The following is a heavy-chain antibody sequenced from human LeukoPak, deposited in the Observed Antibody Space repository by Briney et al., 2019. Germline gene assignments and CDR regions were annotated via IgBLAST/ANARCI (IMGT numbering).Heavy chain of an antibody. D-gene: IGHD3-22*01. Sequence: SETLSLTCAVYGGSFSGYYWSWIRQPPGKGLEWIGEINHSGSTNYNPSLKSRVTISVDTSKNQFSLKLSSVTAADTAVYYCARGQHYYDSSRFRWITVARDYWGQGTLVTVSS. J-gene: IGHJ4*02. CDR2: INHSGST. V-gene: IGHV4-34*01. CDR1: GGSFSGYY. CDR3: ARGQHYYDSSRFRWITVARDY.